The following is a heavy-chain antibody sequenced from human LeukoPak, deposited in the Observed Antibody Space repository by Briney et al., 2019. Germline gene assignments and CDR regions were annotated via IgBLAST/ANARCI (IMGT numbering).Heavy chain of an antibody. CDR1: GGSFSGYY. J-gene: IGHJ4*02. D-gene: IGHD3-16*02. V-gene: IGHV4-34*01. CDR3: ARGVTYYDYVWGSYRSYYFDY. Sequence: SETLSLTCAVYGGSFSGYYWSWIRQPPGKGLEWIGEINHSGSTNYNPSLKSRVTISVDTSKNQFSLKLSSVTAADTAVYYCARGVTYYDYVWGSYRSYYFDYWGQGTLVTVSS. CDR2: INHSGST.